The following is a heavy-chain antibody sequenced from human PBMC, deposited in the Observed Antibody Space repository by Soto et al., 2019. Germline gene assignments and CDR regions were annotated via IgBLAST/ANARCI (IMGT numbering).Heavy chain of an antibody. Sequence: PGESLKISCKGSGYSFTSYWIGWVRQMPGKGLEWMGIIYPGDSDTRYSPSFQGQVTISADKSISTAYLQWSSLKASDTAMYYCASQKAAAGPYYYGMDVWGQGTTVTVSS. CDR2: IYPGDSDT. J-gene: IGHJ6*02. D-gene: IGHD6-13*01. CDR1: GYSFTSYW. CDR3: ASQKAAAGPYYYGMDV. V-gene: IGHV5-51*01.